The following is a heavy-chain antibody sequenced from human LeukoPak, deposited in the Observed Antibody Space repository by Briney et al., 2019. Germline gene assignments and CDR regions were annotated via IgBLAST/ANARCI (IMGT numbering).Heavy chain of an antibody. D-gene: IGHD3-22*01. Sequence: GRSLRLSCAASGFTFSSYAMHWVRQAPDKGLEWVAVILYDGSNKYYADSVKGRFTISRDNSKNTLYLQMNSLRAEDTVVYYCARGLGGYYYDSSGPDYWGQGTLVTASS. CDR1: GFTFSSYA. J-gene: IGHJ4*02. CDR3: ARGLGGYYYDSSGPDY. CDR2: ILYDGSNK. V-gene: IGHV3-30-3*01.